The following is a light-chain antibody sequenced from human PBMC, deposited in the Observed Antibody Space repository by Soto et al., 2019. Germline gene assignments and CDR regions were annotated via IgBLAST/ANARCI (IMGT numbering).Light chain of an antibody. Sequence: DIQMTQSPSTLSASVGDRVTITCRASQSINSWLAWYQQKPGKAPKLLIYTASNLDSGVPSRFSGSGSGTEFTLTISSLQPDDFATYYCQQFNSYSRTFGQGTKV. CDR3: QQFNSYSRT. V-gene: IGKV1-5*01. CDR2: TAS. CDR1: QSINSW. J-gene: IGKJ1*01.